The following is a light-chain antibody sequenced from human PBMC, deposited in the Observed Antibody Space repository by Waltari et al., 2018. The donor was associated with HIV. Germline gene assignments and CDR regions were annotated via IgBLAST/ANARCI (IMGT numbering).Light chain of an antibody. V-gene: IGKV1-13*02. J-gene: IGKJ5*01. CDR1: QGISND. Sequence: AVQLTQSPSSLSTSVGDRVTITCRASQGISNDLAWYQQKPEKAPKLLIYDASTLASGVPSRFSGSGSGTDFTLTISSLQPEDFATYYCQQFISYPVTFGQGTRLEIK. CDR2: DAS. CDR3: QQFISYPVT.